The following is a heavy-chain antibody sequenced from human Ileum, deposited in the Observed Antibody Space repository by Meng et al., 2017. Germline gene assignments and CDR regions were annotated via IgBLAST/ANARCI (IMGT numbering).Heavy chain of an antibody. CDR1: CGSISSGDYY. CDR2: IYSNGNT. CDR3: ARAPKYCTNAVCSRPLDS. Sequence: QVQLQESGPRLVKPSQTLSRTCTVACGSISSGDYYWSWVRQSPGKGPEWIGYIYSNGNTYSNPSLRGRLMISIDTSKNQFSLKLSSVTAADTAVYYCARAPKYCTNAVCSRPLDSWGQGTLVTVSS. D-gene: IGHD2-8*01. V-gene: IGHV4-30-4*01. J-gene: IGHJ4*02.